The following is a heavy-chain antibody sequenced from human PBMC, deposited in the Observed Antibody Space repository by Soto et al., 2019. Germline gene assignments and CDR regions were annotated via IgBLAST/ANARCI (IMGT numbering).Heavy chain of an antibody. Sequence: ASVKVSCKASGYTFTSYDINWVRQATGQGLEWMGWMNPNSGNTGYAQKFQGRVTMTRNTSISTAYMELSSLRSEDTAVYYCARDGVGTIAYYYYYGMDVWGQGTTVTVSS. CDR2: MNPNSGNT. J-gene: IGHJ6*02. CDR1: GYTFTSYD. D-gene: IGHD3-3*01. V-gene: IGHV1-8*01. CDR3: ARDGVGTIAYYYYYGMDV.